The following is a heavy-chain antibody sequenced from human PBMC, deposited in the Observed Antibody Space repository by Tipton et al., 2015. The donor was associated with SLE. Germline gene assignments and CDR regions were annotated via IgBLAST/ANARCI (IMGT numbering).Heavy chain of an antibody. CDR2: ISYDGSKK. Sequence: SLRLSCAASGFTFNYYTIYWVRQAPGKGLEWVALISYDGSKKYYADSVKGRFTISRDNSKNTVSLQMNSLRAEDTAVYYCARSMLTTKRVFDYWGQGTLVTVSS. V-gene: IGHV3-30*04. CDR1: GFTFNYYT. D-gene: IGHD3-16*01. J-gene: IGHJ4*02. CDR3: ARSMLTTKRVFDY.